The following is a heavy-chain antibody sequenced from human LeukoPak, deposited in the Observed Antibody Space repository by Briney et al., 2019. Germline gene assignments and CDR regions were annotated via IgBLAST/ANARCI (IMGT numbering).Heavy chain of an antibody. D-gene: IGHD2-8*01. CDR3: ARRMVYAMGGYYYYYYMDV. Sequence: SETLSLTCTVSGGSISSYYWSWLRQPPGKGLEGIGYIYYSGSTNYNPSLKSRVTISVDTSKNQFSLKLSSVTAADTAVYYCARRMVYAMGGYYYYYYMDVWGKGTTVTVSS. V-gene: IGHV4-59*08. CDR1: GGSISSYY. CDR2: IYYSGST. J-gene: IGHJ6*03.